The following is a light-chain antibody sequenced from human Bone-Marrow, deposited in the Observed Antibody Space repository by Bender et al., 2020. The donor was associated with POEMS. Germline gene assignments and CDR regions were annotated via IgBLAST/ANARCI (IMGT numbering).Light chain of an antibody. CDR3: CSNTGFNTWV. Sequence: QSALTQPASVSGSPGQSITISCTGTSSDVGGYNYVSWYQHQPGKPPRLIIYEVSRRPSGISQRFSGSQYGTTASLTISGLQTEDEADYYCCSNTGFNTWVFGGGTKVTVL. V-gene: IGLV2-14*01. CDR1: SSDVGGYNY. J-gene: IGLJ3*02. CDR2: EVS.